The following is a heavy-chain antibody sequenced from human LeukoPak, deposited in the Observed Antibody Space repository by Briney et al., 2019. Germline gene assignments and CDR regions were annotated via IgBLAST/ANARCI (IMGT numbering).Heavy chain of an antibody. CDR1: GYSFTSYW. Sequence: GESLKISCKGSGYSFTSYWIGWVRQMPGKGLEWMGIIYPGDSDTRYSPSFQGQVTISADKSISTAYLQWSSLKASDTAMYYCARHPAVYYYDSSGGPDNAFDIWGQGTMVTVSS. V-gene: IGHV5-51*01. CDR3: ARHPAVYYYDSSGGPDNAFDI. D-gene: IGHD3-22*01. CDR2: IYPGDSDT. J-gene: IGHJ3*02.